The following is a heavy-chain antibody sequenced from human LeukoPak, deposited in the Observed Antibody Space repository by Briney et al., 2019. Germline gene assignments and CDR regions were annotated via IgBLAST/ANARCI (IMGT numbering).Heavy chain of an antibody. V-gene: IGHV3-53*01. CDR3: AKSWIRVGSFDY. CDR2: IYSDNT. J-gene: IGHJ4*02. CDR1: GFTVSSNS. Sequence: AGSLRLSSTVSGFTVSSNSMSWVRQAPGKGLEWVSFIYSDNTHYSDSVKGRFTISRDNSKDTLYLQMNSLRAEDTAVYYCAKSWIRVGSFDYWGQGTLVTVSS. D-gene: IGHD5-18*01.